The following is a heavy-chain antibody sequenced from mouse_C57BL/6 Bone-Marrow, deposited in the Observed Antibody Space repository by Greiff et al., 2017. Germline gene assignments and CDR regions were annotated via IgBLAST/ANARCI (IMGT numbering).Heavy chain of an antibody. V-gene: IGHV1-81*01. D-gene: IGHD2-4*01. J-gene: IGHJ2*01. CDR1: GYTFTSYG. CDR2: IYPRSGNT. CDR3: ARSPYYDYDFDY. Sequence: VQLVESGAELARPGASVKLSCKASGYTFTSYGISWVKQRTGQGLEWIGEIYPRSGNTYYNEKFKGKATLTADKSSSTAYMELRSLTSEDSAVYFCARSPYYDYDFDYWGQGTTLTVSS.